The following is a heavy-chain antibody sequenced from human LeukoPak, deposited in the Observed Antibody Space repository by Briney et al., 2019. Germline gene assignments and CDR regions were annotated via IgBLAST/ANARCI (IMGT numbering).Heavy chain of an antibody. D-gene: IGHD6-19*01. J-gene: IGHJ4*02. CDR1: GYSLSGGYY. Sequence: SETLSLTCAVSGYSLSGGYYWAWIRQPPGKGLEWIGSIYHSGSTNYNPSVKSRVPISLDTPKNQLSPRLSSVTAADTAVYYCERVRNSGWYFDYWGQGTLVTVSS. V-gene: IGHV4-38-2*01. CDR2: IYHSGST. CDR3: ERVRNSGWYFDY.